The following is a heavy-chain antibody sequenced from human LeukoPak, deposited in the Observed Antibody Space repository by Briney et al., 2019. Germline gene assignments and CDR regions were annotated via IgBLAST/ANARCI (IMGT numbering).Heavy chain of an antibody. D-gene: IGHD3-16*01. J-gene: IGHJ4*02. V-gene: IGHV1-46*01. Sequence: ASVKVSCKASGYTFTSYYMHWVRQAPGQGLEWMGRIIPSLGITTYAQKFQGRVTITADKSTTTAYMELSSLTSEDTAVYYCARGFESSTFYVSDFDFWGQGTLVTVSS. CDR3: ARGFESSTFYVSDFDF. CDR2: IIPSLGIT. CDR1: GYTFTSYY.